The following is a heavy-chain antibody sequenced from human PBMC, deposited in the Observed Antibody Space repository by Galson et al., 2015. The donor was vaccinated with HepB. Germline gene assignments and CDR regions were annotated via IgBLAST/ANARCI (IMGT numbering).Heavy chain of an antibody. CDR1: GYYFPTWW. CDR2: IFPDDSDT. J-gene: IGHJ4*02. CDR3: ARRRFDSSTTYNFDY. D-gene: IGHD2/OR15-2a*01. Sequence: QSGAEVKKSGESLTISCKGSGYYFPTWWIGWVRQRPGKGLEWMGIIFPDDSDTRYSPSFQGQVTMSADRSINTASLQWSSLKASDTAMYYCARRRFDSSTTYNFDYWGPGTLVTVSS. V-gene: IGHV5-51*03.